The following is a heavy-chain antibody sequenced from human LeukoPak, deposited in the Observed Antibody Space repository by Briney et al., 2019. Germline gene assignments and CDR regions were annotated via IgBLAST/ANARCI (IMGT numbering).Heavy chain of an antibody. CDR2: IYYSGTT. CDR1: GGSISRYY. D-gene: IGHD4-17*01. CDR3: ARYGVPGHKWFGP. V-gene: IGHV4-59*01. Sequence: SETLSLTCTVSGGSISRYYWSWIRQPPGKGLEWIGYIYYSGTTYYNPSLKSRVTISVDTSKNQFSLDLSSVTPADTAIYYCARYGVPGHKWFGPWGQGTLVTVSS. J-gene: IGHJ5*02.